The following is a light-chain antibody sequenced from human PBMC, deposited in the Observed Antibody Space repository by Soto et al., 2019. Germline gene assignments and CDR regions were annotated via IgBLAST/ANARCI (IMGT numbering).Light chain of an antibody. Sequence: EVVLTQSPGTLSLSPGERATLSCRASQSGSNNYLAWDQQKPGQAPRLLIFGSSDKATGTPDRFRGSGSGTDFTLTISRREPEDFAVYYCQQYGSAPPYTFGQGTKLEIK. CDR2: GSS. J-gene: IGKJ2*01. V-gene: IGKV3-20*01. CDR3: QQYGSAPPYT. CDR1: QSGSNNY.